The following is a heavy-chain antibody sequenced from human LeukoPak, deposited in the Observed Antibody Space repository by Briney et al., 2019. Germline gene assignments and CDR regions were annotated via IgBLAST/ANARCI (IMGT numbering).Heavy chain of an antibody. D-gene: IGHD5-24*01. CDR1: GFTCSSYA. J-gene: IGHJ4*02. CDR3: AKDAVEMATTPFDY. V-gene: IGHV3-23*01. Sequence: SGGSLRLSCAASGFTCSSYAMSWVRQAPGKGQEWVSAISGSGGSTYYADSVKGRFTISRDNSKNTLYLQINSLRAEDTAVYYCAKDAVEMATTPFDYWGQGTLVTVSS. CDR2: ISGSGGST.